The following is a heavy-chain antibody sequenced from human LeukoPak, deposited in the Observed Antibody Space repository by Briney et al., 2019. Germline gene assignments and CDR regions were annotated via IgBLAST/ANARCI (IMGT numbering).Heavy chain of an antibody. Sequence: GGSLRLSCAASGFTFGSYSMNWVRQAPGKGLEWVSSISSSSSYIYYADSVKGRFTISRDNAKNSLYLQMNSLRAEDTAVYYCAREEAAARDYWGQGTLVTVSS. CDR3: AREEAAARDY. J-gene: IGHJ4*02. V-gene: IGHV3-21*01. D-gene: IGHD6-13*01. CDR1: GFTFGSYS. CDR2: ISSSSSYI.